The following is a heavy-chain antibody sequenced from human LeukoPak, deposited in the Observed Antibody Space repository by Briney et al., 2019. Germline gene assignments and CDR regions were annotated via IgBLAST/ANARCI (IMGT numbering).Heavy chain of an antibody. CDR3: ARLTYSSSLYDY. CDR2: IIPIFGTA. J-gene: IGHJ4*02. Sequence: GRIIPIFGTANYAQKFQGRVTINTEQSTSTAYMELSSLRSEDTAVYYCARLTYSSSLYDYWGQGTLVTVSS. D-gene: IGHD6-13*01. V-gene: IGHV1-69*05.